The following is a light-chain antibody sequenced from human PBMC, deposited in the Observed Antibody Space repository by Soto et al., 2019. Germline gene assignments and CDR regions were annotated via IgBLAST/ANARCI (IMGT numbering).Light chain of an antibody. J-gene: IGLJ3*02. CDR1: SSDVGVYNY. CDR2: EVT. Sequence: QSALTQPASVSGSPGQSITISCTGTSSDVGVYNYVSWYQQHPGKAPKLMIYEVTYRPSGVCNRFSGSKSGNTASLTISGLQAEDEADYYCSSYTTSSTLVFGGGTKLTVL. CDR3: SSYTTSSTLV. V-gene: IGLV2-14*01.